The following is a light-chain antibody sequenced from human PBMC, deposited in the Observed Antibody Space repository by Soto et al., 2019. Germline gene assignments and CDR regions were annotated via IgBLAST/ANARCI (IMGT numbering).Light chain of an antibody. Sequence: DIQMTQSPSTLSASVGDRVTITCRASQSISSWLAWYQQKPGKAPKLLIYDASSFESGVPSRFSGSGSGTEFTLTISIFQPDDFATYCCQQYNSYPCTFGQGTKVEIK. J-gene: IGKJ1*01. CDR3: QQYNSYPCT. V-gene: IGKV1-5*01. CDR1: QSISSW. CDR2: DAS.